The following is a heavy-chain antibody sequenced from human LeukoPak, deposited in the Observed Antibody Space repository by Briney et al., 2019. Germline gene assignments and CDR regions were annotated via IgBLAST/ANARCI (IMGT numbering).Heavy chain of an antibody. J-gene: IGHJ4*02. CDR1: GFTFSSYT. V-gene: IGHV3-23*01. Sequence: GGSLRLSCAASGFTFSSYTMSWVRQAPGKGLEWVSAISGNTGIIYNADSVKGRFTISRDNSKNTLYLQMNSLRAEDTAVYYCAKDYYVPNYWGQGTLVTVSS. CDR3: AKDYYVPNY. CDR2: ISGNTGII. D-gene: IGHD3-22*01.